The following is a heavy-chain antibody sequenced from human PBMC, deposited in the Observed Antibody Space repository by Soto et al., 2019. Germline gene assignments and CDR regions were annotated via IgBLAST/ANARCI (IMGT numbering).Heavy chain of an antibody. CDR2: INVGNGNT. Sequence: QAQLVQSGAEAKQPGASVRVSCKASGYTFTDFALHWVRQAHGQGLAWMGWINVGNGNTGYSRKFQGRVTNDRDMSATTAYIEVTSLTSEDTAIYSCAREWAHYAPFDPWGQGTLVTVSS. CDR3: AREWAHYAPFDP. V-gene: IGHV1-3*01. D-gene: IGHD3-16*01. J-gene: IGHJ4*02. CDR1: GYTFTDFA.